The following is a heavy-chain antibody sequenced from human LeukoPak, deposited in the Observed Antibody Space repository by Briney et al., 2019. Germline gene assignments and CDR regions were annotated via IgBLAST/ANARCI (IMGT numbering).Heavy chain of an antibody. D-gene: IGHD2/OR15-2a*01. CDR1: GYTFTSYG. CDR3: ARVADLYEPLQFDP. J-gene: IGHJ5*02. V-gene: IGHV1-18*01. CDR2: ISAYNGNT. Sequence: ASVKVSCKASGYTFTSYGISWVRQAPGQGLEWMGWISAYNGNTNYAQKLQGRVTMTTDTSTSTAYMELRSLRSDDTAVYYCARVADLYEPLQFDPWGQGTLVTVSS.